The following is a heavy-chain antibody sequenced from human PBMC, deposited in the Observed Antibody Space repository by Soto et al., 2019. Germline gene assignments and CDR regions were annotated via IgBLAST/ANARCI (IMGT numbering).Heavy chain of an antibody. CDR1: GYSFTSYW. CDR3: ARHRKGYYDSSGYAAFDI. V-gene: IGHV5-51*01. D-gene: IGHD3-22*01. Sequence: PGESLKISCKGSGYSFTSYWIGWVRQMPGKGLEWMGIIYPGDSDTRYSPSFQGQVTISADKSISTAYLQWSSLRASDTAMYYCARHRKGYYDSSGYAAFDIWGQGTMVTVSS. J-gene: IGHJ3*02. CDR2: IYPGDSDT.